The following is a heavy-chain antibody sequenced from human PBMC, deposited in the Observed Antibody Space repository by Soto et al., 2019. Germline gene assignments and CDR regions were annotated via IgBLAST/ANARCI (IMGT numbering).Heavy chain of an antibody. Sequence: PGGSLRLSCAASGFTFSSYAMHWVRQAPGKGLEWVAVISYDGSNKYYADSVKGRFTISRDNSKNTLYLQMNSLRAEDTAVYYCAREPGWLRVADYWGQGTQVTVSS. CDR3: AREPGWLRVADY. CDR2: ISYDGSNK. J-gene: IGHJ4*02. D-gene: IGHD5-12*01. CDR1: GFTFSSYA. V-gene: IGHV3-30-3*01.